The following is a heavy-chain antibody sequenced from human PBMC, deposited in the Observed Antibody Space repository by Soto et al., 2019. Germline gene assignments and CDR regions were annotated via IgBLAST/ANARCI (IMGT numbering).Heavy chain of an antibody. D-gene: IGHD1-7*01. V-gene: IGHV1-18*01. CDR3: ARGQNWYYAFDL. CDR2: ISASNGNK. J-gene: IGHJ5*02. CDR1: GYTFTRYG. Sequence: QLVQTGSEGTSPGASVKVSCKASGYTFTRYGITCVRQAPGQGLDWMGWISASNGNKDYTQKFQGRVTMTTDTSTRTADMELRSLTSDDSAVYYCARGQNWYYAFDLWGQGTLVTVSS.